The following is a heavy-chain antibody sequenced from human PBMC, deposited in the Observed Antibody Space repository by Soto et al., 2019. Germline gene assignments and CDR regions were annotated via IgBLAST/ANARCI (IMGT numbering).Heavy chain of an antibody. CDR2: INPIFGTA. CDR3: ARMATFGSLNWFDP. J-gene: IGHJ5*02. V-gene: IGHV1-69*05. CDR1: GGTFSSYA. D-gene: IGHD3-16*01. Sequence: SVKVSCKASGGTFSSYAISWVRQAPGQGLEWMGGINPIFGTADYAQKFQGRVTMTTDESMGTAYMELSSLRSDDTAIYYCARMATFGSLNWFDPWGQGTLVTVSS.